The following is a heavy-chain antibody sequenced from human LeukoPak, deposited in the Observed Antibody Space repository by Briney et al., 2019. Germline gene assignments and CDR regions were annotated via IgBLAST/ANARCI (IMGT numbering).Heavy chain of an antibody. Sequence: SLKVSCKASGGTFSSYAISWVRQAPGQGLEWMGGIIPIFGTANYEQKIQGRGTISTAESTSTAYMELSSLRSEDTAVYYCASTPNRYSGYVEFDYWGQGTLVTVSS. V-gene: IGHV1-69*05. J-gene: IGHJ4*02. CDR2: IIPIFGTA. CDR1: GGTFSSYA. CDR3: ASTPNRYSGYVEFDY. D-gene: IGHD5-12*01.